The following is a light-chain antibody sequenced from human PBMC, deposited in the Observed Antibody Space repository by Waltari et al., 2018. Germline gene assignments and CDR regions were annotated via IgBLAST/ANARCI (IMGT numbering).Light chain of an antibody. V-gene: IGLV3-19*01. Sequence: SSELTPDPAVSVALGKTVTITCRGVRLSSYSVDWYQQKPGQAPVLVIYGKNNRPGGTPDRFSGSSSGNKASLTITVAQAGDEADYYCNSRDSSGNHPVVFGGGHKLTVL. J-gene: IGLJ2*01. CDR3: NSRDSSGNHPVV. CDR2: GKN. CDR1: RLSSYS.